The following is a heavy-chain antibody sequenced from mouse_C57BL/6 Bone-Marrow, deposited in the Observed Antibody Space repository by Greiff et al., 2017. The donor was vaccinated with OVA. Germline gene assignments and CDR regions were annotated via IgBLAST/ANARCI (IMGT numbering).Heavy chain of an antibody. J-gene: IGHJ1*03. CDR1: GYTFTDYN. CDR3: ARWGYYGSSLDV. V-gene: IGHV1-18*01. Sequence: EVKLMESGPELVKPGASVKIPCKASGYTFTDYNMDWVKQSHGKSLEWIGDINPNNGGTIYNQKFKGKATLTVDKSSSTAYMELRSLTSEDTAVYYCARWGYYGSSLDVWGTGTTVTVSS. D-gene: IGHD1-1*01. CDR2: INPNNGGT.